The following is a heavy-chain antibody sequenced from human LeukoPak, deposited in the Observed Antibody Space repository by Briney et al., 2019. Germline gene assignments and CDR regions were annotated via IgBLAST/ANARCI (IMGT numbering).Heavy chain of an antibody. J-gene: IGHJ4*02. CDR3: ARRYYYDSRREYYFDY. D-gene: IGHD3-22*01. V-gene: IGHV4-39*01. CDR2: IYYSGST. CDR1: GGSISSSSYY. Sequence: SETLSLTCTVSGGSISSSSYYWGWIRQPPGKGLEWIGSIYYSGSTYYNPSLKSRVTISVDTSKNQFPLKLSSVTAADTAVYYCARRYYYDSRREYYFDYWGQGTLVTVSS.